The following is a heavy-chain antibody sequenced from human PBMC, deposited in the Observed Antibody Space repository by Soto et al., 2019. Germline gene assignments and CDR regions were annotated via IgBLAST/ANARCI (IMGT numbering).Heavy chain of an antibody. CDR1: GFMFNSYW. V-gene: IGHV3-7*04. Sequence: GGSLRLSCAASGFMFNSYWMGWVRQFPGKGLEWVANIKQDGSEKNYVDSVKGRFTISRGNAKKSLYLQMNSLRAEDTAVYYCARENYFDYWGQGTLVTVSS. CDR2: IKQDGSEK. J-gene: IGHJ4*02. CDR3: ARENYFDY.